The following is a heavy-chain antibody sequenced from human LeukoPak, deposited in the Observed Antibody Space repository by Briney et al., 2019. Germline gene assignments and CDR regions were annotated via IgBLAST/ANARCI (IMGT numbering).Heavy chain of an antibody. Sequence: GGSLRLSCAASGFTFSSYAMSWVRQAPGKGLEWVSATSGSGGSTYYADSVKGRFTISRDNSKNTLYLQMNSLRAEDTAVYYCAKVGGVATTYNWFDPWGQGTLVTVSS. CDR3: AKVGGVATTYNWFDP. D-gene: IGHD5-12*01. CDR2: TSGSGGST. V-gene: IGHV3-23*01. J-gene: IGHJ5*02. CDR1: GFTFSSYA.